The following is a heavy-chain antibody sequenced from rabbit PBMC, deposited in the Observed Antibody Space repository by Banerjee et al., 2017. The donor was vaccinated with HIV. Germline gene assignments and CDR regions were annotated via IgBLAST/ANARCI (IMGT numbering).Heavy chain of an antibody. CDR1: GFSFSSAYY. CDR2: IYTSSSGNT. D-gene: IGHD4-1*01. J-gene: IGHJ4*01. V-gene: IGHV1S45*01. CDR3: ARDLAGVIGWNFNL. Sequence: QEQLVESGGGLVQPEGSLTLTCTASGFSFSSAYYMCWVRQAPGKGLEWIACIYTSSSGNTYYASWAKGRFTISKASWTTVTLQMTSLTAADTASYFCARDLAGVIGWNFNLWGPGTLVTVS.